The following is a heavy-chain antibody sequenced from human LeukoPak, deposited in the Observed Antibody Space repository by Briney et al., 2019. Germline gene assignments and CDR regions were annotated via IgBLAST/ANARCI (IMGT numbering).Heavy chain of an antibody. CDR1: GFTFSSYG. D-gene: IGHD2-8*02. CDR2: VTGSGGNT. CDR3: AKPEYCTADACYSGYFLH. V-gene: IGHV3-23*01. J-gene: IGHJ1*01. Sequence: GGSLRLSCAASGFTFSSYGMSWVRQAPGKGLEWVSHVTGSGGNTHYADSVKGRFTISRDNSKNTLYLQMNSLRAEDTAVYYCAKPEYCTADACYSGYFLHWGQGTLGTVSA.